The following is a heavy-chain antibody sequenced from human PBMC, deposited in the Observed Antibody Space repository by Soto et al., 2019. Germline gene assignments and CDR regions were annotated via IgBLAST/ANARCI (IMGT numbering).Heavy chain of an antibody. CDR1: GVTFSNAW. V-gene: IGHV3-15*01. CDR2: IKSKTDGGTT. CDR3: TTYAGHYDFWSGYYDSYYYYYMDV. D-gene: IGHD3-3*01. J-gene: IGHJ6*03. Sequence: GGSLRLSCAASGVTFSNAWMSWVRQAPGKGLEWVGRIKSKTDGGTTDYAAPVKGRFTISRDDSKNTLYLQMNSLKTEDTAVYYCTTYAGHYDFWSGYYDSYYYYYMDVWGNGTTVTVSS.